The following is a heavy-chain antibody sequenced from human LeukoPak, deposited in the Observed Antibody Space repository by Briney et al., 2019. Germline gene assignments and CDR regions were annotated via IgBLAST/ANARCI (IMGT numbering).Heavy chain of an antibody. CDR2: IYYSGST. CDR1: GGSISSSSYY. V-gene: IGHV4-39*01. Sequence: SETLSLTCTVSGGSISSSSYYWGWIRQPPGKGLEWIGGIYYSGSTYYNPSLKSRVTISVDTSKNQFSLKLSSVTAADTAVYYCARGRSRTSNFDYWGQGTLVTVSS. J-gene: IGHJ4*02. D-gene: IGHD1-7*01. CDR3: ARGRSRTSNFDY.